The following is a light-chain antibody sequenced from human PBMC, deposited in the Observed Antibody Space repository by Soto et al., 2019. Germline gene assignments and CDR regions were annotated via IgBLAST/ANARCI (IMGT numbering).Light chain of an antibody. CDR3: QQYNNWPPWT. CDR2: GAS. J-gene: IGKJ1*01. V-gene: IGKV3-15*01. CDR1: QSVSSN. Sequence: ELVFTQAPGPPSFSPGGRAPPSRRASQSVSSNLAWYQQKPGQAPRLPIYGASTRATGIPARFSGSGSGTEFTLTISSLQSEDFAVYYCQQYNNWPPWTFGQGTKVDIK.